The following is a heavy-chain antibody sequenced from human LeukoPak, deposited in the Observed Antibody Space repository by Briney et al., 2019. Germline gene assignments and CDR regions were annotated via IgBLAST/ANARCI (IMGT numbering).Heavy chain of an antibody. Sequence: QSGGSLRLSCAASGFTFSTYHMHWVRQAPGQGLEWVAVISYDGTKKFYADSVKGRFTISRDNSKNTLYLQMNSLRAEDTAVYYCAKSYDSGWYVSDYWGQGTLVTVSS. CDR3: AKSYDSGWYVSDY. CDR2: ISYDGTKK. V-gene: IGHV3-30*18. CDR1: GFTFSTYH. D-gene: IGHD6-19*01. J-gene: IGHJ4*02.